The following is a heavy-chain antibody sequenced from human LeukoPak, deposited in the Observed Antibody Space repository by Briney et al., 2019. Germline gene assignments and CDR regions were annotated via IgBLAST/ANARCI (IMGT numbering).Heavy chain of an antibody. Sequence: PSETLSLTCAVYGGSFSGYYWSWIRQPPGKGLEWIGEINHSGSTNYNPSLKSRVTISVDTSKNQFSLKLRSVTAADTAVYYCARELLWFGESFRGTFDYWGQGTLVTVSS. J-gene: IGHJ4*02. V-gene: IGHV4-34*01. D-gene: IGHD3-10*01. CDR1: GGSFSGYY. CDR3: ARELLWFGESFRGTFDY. CDR2: INHSGST.